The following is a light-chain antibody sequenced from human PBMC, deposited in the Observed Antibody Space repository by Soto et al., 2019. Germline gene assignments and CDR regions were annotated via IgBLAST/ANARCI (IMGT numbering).Light chain of an antibody. J-gene: IGLJ1*01. CDR3: CSYTRSGTLI. CDR2: DVS. CDR1: SSDIGDYNY. Sequence: QSALTQPASVSGSPGQSITISCVGTSSDIGDYNYVSWYQQHPGKVPKVIIFDVSNRPSGVSYRFSGTKSGNTASLTVSWFRVEDEALYYCCSYTRSGTLIFGTGTKVTVL. V-gene: IGLV2-14*01.